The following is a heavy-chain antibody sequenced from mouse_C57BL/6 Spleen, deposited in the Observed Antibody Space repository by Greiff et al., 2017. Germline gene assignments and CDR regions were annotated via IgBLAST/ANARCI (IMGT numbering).Heavy chain of an antibody. D-gene: IGHD1-1*01. J-gene: IGHJ2*01. CDR1: GYTFTEYT. CDR2: FYPGSGSI. V-gene: IGHV1-62-2*01. Sequence: VQLQQSGAELVKPGASVKLSCKASGYTFTEYTIPWVKQRSGQGIEWIGLFYPGSGSIKYNEKFKIKATLTVDKSSSTVYMELSRLTSEDSAVYFCARLDYYGSRGYYFDYWGQGTTLTVSS. CDR3: ARLDYYGSRGYYFDY.